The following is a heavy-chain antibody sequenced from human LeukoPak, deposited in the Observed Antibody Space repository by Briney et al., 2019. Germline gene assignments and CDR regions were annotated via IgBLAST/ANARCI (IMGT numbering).Heavy chain of an antibody. Sequence: SETLSLTCTVSGYSISSGYFWGWVRQPLGKGLEWIGSIYPGGTTYYSPSLKSRLTISVDTSRNQLSLKLSFVNAADTAVYYCAREERDKSWFVVGDYWGQGTLVTVSS. CDR1: GYSISSGYF. D-gene: IGHD3-10*01. CDR2: IYPGGTT. V-gene: IGHV4-38-2*02. J-gene: IGHJ4*02. CDR3: AREERDKSWFVVGDY.